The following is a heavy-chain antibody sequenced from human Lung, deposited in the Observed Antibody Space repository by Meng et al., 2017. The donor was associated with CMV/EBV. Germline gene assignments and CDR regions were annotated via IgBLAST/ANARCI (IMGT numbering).Heavy chain of an antibody. J-gene: IGHJ4*02. V-gene: IGHV4-4*02. CDR1: GVSISSNIR. CDR3: ARGKQDAWELLAY. Sequence: GQRQESGPGLGKPSGTLSLTCGVSGVSISSNIRWTWVRQPPGKGLEWIGDIDDSGSTNYNPSLNSRISISLDKSKNHFSLKVNSVTAADTAVYYCARGKQDAWELLAYWGQGALVTVSS. CDR2: IDDSGST. D-gene: IGHD1-26*01.